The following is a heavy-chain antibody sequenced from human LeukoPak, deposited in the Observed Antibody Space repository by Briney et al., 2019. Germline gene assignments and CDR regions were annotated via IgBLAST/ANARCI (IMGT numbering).Heavy chain of an antibody. J-gene: IGHJ4*02. Sequence: GGSLRLSCAVSGLNFPSAWMNWVRQAPGKGLEWVGRIKSRAHGETTDYAAPVKGRFTISRDDSKNTLYLQMNSLETEDTAVYYCTTELLWFGELFWGQGTLVTVSS. CDR2: IKSRAHGETT. CDR3: TTELLWFGELF. V-gene: IGHV3-15*01. D-gene: IGHD3-10*01. CDR1: GLNFPSAW.